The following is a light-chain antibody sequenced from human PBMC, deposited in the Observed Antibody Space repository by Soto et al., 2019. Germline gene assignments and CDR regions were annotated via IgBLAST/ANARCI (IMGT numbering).Light chain of an antibody. V-gene: IGKV3-15*01. J-gene: IGKJ3*01. CDR2: GAS. CDR3: QQYNNWPPFT. Sequence: EIVMTQSPVTLSVSLGERAALSCRASQSVASNLAWYQQKPGQAPRLLIYGASTRATGIPARFSGTGFGTEFTLTISSLQSEDFAVYYCQQYNNWPPFTFGPGTKVDIK. CDR1: QSVASN.